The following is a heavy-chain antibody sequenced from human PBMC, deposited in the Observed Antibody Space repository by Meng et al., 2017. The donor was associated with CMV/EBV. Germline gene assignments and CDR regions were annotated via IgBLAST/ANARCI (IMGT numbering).Heavy chain of an antibody. D-gene: IGHD4-17*01. CDR2: IRYDGSNK. CDR3: AKDRKYGPVSDYYYYGMDV. Sequence: GESLKISCAASEFTFSSFGMHWVRQPPGKGLEWVAFIRYDGSNKKYGDSVKGRFTISRDNSKNTLYLQMNSLRAEDTAVYYCAKDRKYGPVSDYYYYGMDVWGQGTTVTVSS. CDR1: EFTFSSFG. J-gene: IGHJ6*02. V-gene: IGHV3-30*02.